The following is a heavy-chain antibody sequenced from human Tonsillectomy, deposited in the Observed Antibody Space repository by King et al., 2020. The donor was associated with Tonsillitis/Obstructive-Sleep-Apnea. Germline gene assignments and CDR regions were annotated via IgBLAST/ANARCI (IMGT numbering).Heavy chain of an antibody. D-gene: IGHD3-16*02. Sequence: QLVESGGGVVQPGRSLRLSCAASGFTFSSYGMHWVRQAPGKGLEWVAVIWYEGSNKYYADSVKGRFTISRDNSKNTLYLQMNSLRAEDTAVYYCARDFMITFGGVIAPDAFDIWGQGTMVTVSS. CDR3: ARDFMITFGGVIAPDAFDI. J-gene: IGHJ3*02. CDR2: IWYEGSNK. V-gene: IGHV3-33*01. CDR1: GFTFSSYG.